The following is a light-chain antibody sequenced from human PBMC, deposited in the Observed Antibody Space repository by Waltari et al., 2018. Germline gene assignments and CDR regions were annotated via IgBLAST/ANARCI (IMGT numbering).Light chain of an antibody. CDR3: GSYADSSTFL. J-gene: IGLJ2*01. V-gene: IGLV2-8*01. Sequence: QSALTQPPSASGSPGQSVTISCTGTSGDVGTYDYVSWYQQYPGKPPRVLIYEVTKRPSGVPVRFSGSKSGNTASLTVSGLQAEDEASYYCGSYADSSTFLFGGGTKLTVL. CDR1: SGDVGTYDY. CDR2: EVT.